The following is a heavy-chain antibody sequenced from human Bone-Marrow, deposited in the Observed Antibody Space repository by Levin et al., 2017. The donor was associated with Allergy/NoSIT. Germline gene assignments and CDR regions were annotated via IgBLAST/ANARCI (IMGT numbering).Heavy chain of an antibody. V-gene: IGHV3-23*01. D-gene: IGHD4-11*01. CDR2: LNAGGTTT. J-gene: IGHJ4*02. CDR3: VKSRLQMDN. Sequence: GGSLRLSCVASGFTFTDYGMTWVRQAPGKGLEWVSGLNAGGTTTCYTDSVRGRFTISRDNSRTTVYLQMNSLRAEDTAVYYCVKSRLQMDNWGQGTLVTVSS. CDR1: GFTFTDYG.